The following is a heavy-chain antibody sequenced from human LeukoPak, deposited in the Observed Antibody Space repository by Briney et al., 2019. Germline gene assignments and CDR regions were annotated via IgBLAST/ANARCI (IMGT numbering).Heavy chain of an antibody. V-gene: IGHV1-69*05. CDR2: IIPIFGTA. CDR1: GGTFSSYA. CDR3: ARGSVFWSGYYTLRYFDY. D-gene: IGHD3-3*01. Sequence: ASVKVSCKASGGTFSSYAISWVRQAPGQGLEWMGGIIPIFGTANYAQKFQGRVTITTDESTSTAYMELSSLRSEDTAVYYCARGSVFWSGYYTLRYFDYWGQGILVTVSS. J-gene: IGHJ4*02.